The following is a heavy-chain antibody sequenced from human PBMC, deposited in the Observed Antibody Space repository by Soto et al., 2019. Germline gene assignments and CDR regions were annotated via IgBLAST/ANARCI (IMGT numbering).Heavy chain of an antibody. Sequence: QVQLVESGGGVVQPGRSLRLSCAASGFTFSSYAMHWVRQAPGKGLEWVAVISYDGSNKYYADSVKCRFTISRDNSKNTLYLQMNSLRAEDTAVYHCARDLLWGQGTLVTVSS. J-gene: IGHJ4*02. CDR2: ISYDGSNK. CDR3: ARDLL. CDR1: GFTFSSYA. V-gene: IGHV3-30-3*01.